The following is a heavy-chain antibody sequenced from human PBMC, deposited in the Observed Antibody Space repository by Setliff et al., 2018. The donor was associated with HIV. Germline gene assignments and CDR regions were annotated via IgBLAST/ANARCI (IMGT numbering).Heavy chain of an antibody. CDR3: ASPSFWGSGARNIDAFDM. Sequence: GASVKVSCKASGYNFTGYHIHWVRQAPGQGLEWTGWDNPDNVVLKSAQKFQGRVTMTRDTSINTAYMELSSLKSDDTAVYYCASPSFWGSGARNIDAFDMWGQGTLVTVSS. D-gene: IGHD7-27*01. CDR2: DNPDNVVL. J-gene: IGHJ3*02. CDR1: GYNFTGYH. V-gene: IGHV1-2*02.